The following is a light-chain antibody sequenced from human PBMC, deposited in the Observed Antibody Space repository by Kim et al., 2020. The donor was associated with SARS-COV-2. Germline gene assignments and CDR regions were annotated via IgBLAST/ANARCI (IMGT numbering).Light chain of an antibody. CDR2: GAS. Sequence: LSPGERATRSCRASQSVSSSYLAWYQLKPSQAPRLLIYGASSRATGIPDRFSGSGSGTDFTLTISRLEPEDFAVYYCQQYGYSLSFGGGTKVDIK. CDR1: QSVSSSY. V-gene: IGKV3-20*01. J-gene: IGKJ4*01. CDR3: QQYGYSLS.